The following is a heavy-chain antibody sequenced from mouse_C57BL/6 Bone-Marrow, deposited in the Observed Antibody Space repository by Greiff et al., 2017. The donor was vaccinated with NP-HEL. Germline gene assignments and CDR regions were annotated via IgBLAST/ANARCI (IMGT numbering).Heavy chain of an antibody. J-gene: IGHJ1*03. CDR2: ISDGGSYT. CDR1: GFTFSSYA. CDR3: ARDWAITTVVALYWYFDV. Sequence: DVQLVESGGGLVKPGGSLKLSCAASGFTFSSYAMSWVRQTPEKRLEWVATISDGGSYTYYPDNVKGRFTISRDNAKNNLYLQMSHLKSEDTAMYYWARDWAITTVVALYWYFDVWGTGTTVTVSS. V-gene: IGHV5-4*01. D-gene: IGHD1-1*01.